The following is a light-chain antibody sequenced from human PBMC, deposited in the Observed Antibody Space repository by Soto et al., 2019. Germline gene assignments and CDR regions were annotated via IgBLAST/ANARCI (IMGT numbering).Light chain of an antibody. V-gene: IGLV1-40*01. Sequence: QSVLTQPPSVSRAPGQRVTISCTGSSSNIGSGFDVHWYQQLPGTAPRLLIYANSNRPSGVPDRFSGSRSGSSASQAITGLQAEDEADYYCQSYDSSLSGSNVFGTGTKVTVL. CDR2: ANS. J-gene: IGLJ1*01. CDR1: SSNIGSGFD. CDR3: QSYDSSLSGSNV.